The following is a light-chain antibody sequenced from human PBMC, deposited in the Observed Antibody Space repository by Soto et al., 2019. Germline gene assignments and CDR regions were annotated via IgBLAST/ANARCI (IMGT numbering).Light chain of an antibody. CDR2: KAS. CDR3: QQYSSYSWT. CDR1: QSISSW. V-gene: IGKV1-5*03. J-gene: IGKJ1*01. Sequence: DIQMTQSPSTLSASVGDRVTITCRASQSISSWLAWYQQRPGKAPKLLIYKASSLESGVPSRFSGSGSGTEFTITISSLQPDDFAPYSCQQYSSYSWTFGQGTKVEIK.